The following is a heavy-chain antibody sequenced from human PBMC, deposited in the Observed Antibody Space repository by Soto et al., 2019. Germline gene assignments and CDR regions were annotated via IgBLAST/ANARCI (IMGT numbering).Heavy chain of an antibody. CDR2: IYRSGGT. CDR1: GGSISTYY. J-gene: IGHJ6*02. Sequence: QVRLRESGPGLVRPAETLSLTCSVSGGSISTYYWSWIRQPAGKGLEWIGRIYRSGGTNFNPSLMSRGSMSVDTPKNQFPLKLSSVVAADTAVYYCARGAAAGGDYGMDVWGQGTTVTVS. D-gene: IGHD6-13*01. CDR3: ARGAAAGGDYGMDV. V-gene: IGHV4-4*07.